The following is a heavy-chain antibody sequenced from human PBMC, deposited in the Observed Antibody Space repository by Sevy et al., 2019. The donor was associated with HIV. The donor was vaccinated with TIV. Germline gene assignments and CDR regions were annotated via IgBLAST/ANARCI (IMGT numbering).Heavy chain of an antibody. J-gene: IGHJ4*02. CDR3: GRDNLGSLDY. CDR1: GGSLNTYG. D-gene: IGHD3-16*01. V-gene: IGHV4-59*01. Sequence: SETLSLTCTVSGGSLNTYGWSWIRQPPGKGLEWIGYAYYTGGTNCNPSLKSRLTILVGTSERQFSLQLSSVTPADTAVYYCGRDNLGSLDYWGQGVLVTVSS. CDR2: AYYTGGT.